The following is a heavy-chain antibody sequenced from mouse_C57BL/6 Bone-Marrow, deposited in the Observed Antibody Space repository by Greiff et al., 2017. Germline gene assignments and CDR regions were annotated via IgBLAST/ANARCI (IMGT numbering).Heavy chain of an antibody. Sequence: QVQLKQSGAELAKPGASVTLSCTASGYTFTSYWMHWVKQRPGQGLEWIGYIIPSSGYPKYNQKLKDQATLTADTYSSTPYMLLSRLTYEDSAVYYCAKIYYFYECWCAYWGQGTLVTVSA. J-gene: IGHJ3*01. V-gene: IGHV1-7*01. CDR2: IIPSSGYP. D-gene: IGHD2-2*01. CDR3: AKIYYFYECWCAY. CDR1: GYTFTSYW.